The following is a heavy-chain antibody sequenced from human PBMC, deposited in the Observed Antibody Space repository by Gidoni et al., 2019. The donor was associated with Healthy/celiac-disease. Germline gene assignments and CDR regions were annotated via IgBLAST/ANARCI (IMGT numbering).Heavy chain of an antibody. D-gene: IGHD2-8*02. Sequence: QGQLQESVPGLVKPPETLSLTCTVSGDSISSGYYWGWIRQPPGKGLEWSGSIYHSGSTYDTPSLKSRVTISVDTSKHQFSLKLSSVTAADTAVYYCASELYGTGGIYGMDVWGQGTTVTVSS. CDR2: IYHSGST. J-gene: IGHJ6*02. CDR1: GDSISSGYY. V-gene: IGHV4-38-2*02. CDR3: ASELYGTGGIYGMDV.